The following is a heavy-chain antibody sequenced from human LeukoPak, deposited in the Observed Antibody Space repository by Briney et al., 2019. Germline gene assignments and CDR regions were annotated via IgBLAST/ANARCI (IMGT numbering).Heavy chain of an antibody. J-gene: IGHJ5*02. V-gene: IGHV4-59*06. D-gene: IGHD6-19*01. Sequence: PSETLSLTCTVSGGSISSYYWSWIRQHPGKGLEWIGYIHYTGSTYYNPSLKSRVSMSVDTSKNEFSLRLSSVTAADTAVYYCARVIAVAWFDPWGQGTLVTVSS. CDR1: GGSISSYY. CDR3: ARVIAVAWFDP. CDR2: IHYTGST.